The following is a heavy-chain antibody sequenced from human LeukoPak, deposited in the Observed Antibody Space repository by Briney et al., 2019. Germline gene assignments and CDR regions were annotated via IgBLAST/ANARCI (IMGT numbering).Heavy chain of an antibody. CDR1: GFTFSSNG. CDR3: AKDASWSLDY. CDR2: IRYHGNDE. D-gene: IGHD6-13*01. J-gene: IGHJ4*02. V-gene: IGHV3-30*02. Sequence: GGSLRLSCAASGFTFSSNGMHWVRQAPGRGLEWVAMIRYHGNDEYHADSVKGRFSVSRDNSKNTMYLQMNSLRAEDTAVYYCAKDASWSLDYWGQGTLVTVSP.